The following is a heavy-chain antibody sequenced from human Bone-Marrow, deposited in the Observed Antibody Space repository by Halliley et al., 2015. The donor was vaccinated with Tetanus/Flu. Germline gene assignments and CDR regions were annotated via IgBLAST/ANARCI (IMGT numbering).Heavy chain of an antibody. D-gene: IGHD1-26*01. Sequence: GRSRNKFNTFTTANAAAGKGRFTISRDDSKNSLYLQRNSLKTEDTAVYYGASMVGATGYAFDIWGQGTIVTVSS. V-gene: IGHV3-72*01. J-gene: IGHJ3*02. CDR3: ASMVGATGYAFDI. CDR2: SRNKFNTFTT.